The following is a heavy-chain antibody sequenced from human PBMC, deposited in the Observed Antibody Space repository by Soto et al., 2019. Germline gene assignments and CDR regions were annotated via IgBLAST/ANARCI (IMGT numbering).Heavy chain of an antibody. V-gene: IGHV5-51*01. Sequence: HGESLKISCKGSGYSFTSYWIGWVRQMPGKGLEWMGIIYPGDSDTRYSPSFQGQVTISADKSISTAYLQWSSLKASDTAMYYCSRLRLPSIAAAGTHYYYYGMDVWGQGTTVTVSS. CDR2: IYPGDSDT. CDR3: SRLRLPSIAAAGTHYYYYGMDV. D-gene: IGHD6-13*01. CDR1: GYSFTSYW. J-gene: IGHJ6*02.